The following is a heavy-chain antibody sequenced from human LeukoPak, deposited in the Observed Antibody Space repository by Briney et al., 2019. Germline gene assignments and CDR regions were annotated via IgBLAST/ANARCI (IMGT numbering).Heavy chain of an antibody. CDR3: ARVGSGEYYYDSSGYTSFDY. CDR2: ISSSSSYI. V-gene: IGHV3-21*01. CDR1: GFTFSSYS. J-gene: IGHJ4*02. Sequence: PGGSLRLSCAASGFTFSSYSMNWVRQAPGKELEWVSSISSSSSYIYYADSVKGRFTISRDNAKNSLYLQMNSLRAEDTAVYYCARVGSGEYYYDSSGYTSFDYWGQGTLVTVSS. D-gene: IGHD3-22*01.